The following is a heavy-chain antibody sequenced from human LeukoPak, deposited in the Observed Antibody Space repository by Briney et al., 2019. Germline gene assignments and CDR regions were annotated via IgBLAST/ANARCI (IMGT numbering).Heavy chain of an antibody. Sequence: GASVKVSCKASGYTFTGYYMHWVRQAPGQGLEWMGWINPNSGGTNYAQKFQGRVTMTRDTSISTAYMELSRLRSDDTAVYYCARARDSSTSKNFQHWGQGTLVTVSS. CDR3: ARARDSSTSKNFQH. V-gene: IGHV1-2*02. CDR2: INPNSGGT. J-gene: IGHJ1*01. CDR1: GYTFTGYY. D-gene: IGHD6-19*01.